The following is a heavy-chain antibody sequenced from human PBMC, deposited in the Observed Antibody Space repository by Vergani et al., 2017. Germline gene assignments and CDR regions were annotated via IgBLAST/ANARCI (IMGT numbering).Heavy chain of an antibody. CDR1: GLTFSSCA. CDR2: ISGSGGST. J-gene: IGHJ4*02. Sequence: EVQLLESGGGLVQPGGSLRLSCAVSGLTFSSCAMSWVRQAPGKGLEWVSVISGSGGSTYYAYSVRGRFTISRDNSKNTLYLQMNSLRAVDTAVYYCAKIDEAIDFDYWGQGTLVTVSS. CDR3: AKIDEAIDFDY. V-gene: IGHV3-23*01. D-gene: IGHD5-24*01.